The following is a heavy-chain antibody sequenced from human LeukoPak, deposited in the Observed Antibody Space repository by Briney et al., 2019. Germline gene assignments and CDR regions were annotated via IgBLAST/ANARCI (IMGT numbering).Heavy chain of an antibody. D-gene: IGHD6-6*01. CDR3: ATYSWGRSSEFDY. V-gene: IGHV4-34*01. CDR2: INHSGST. J-gene: IGHJ4*02. CDR1: GGSFSGYY. Sequence: TSETLSLTCAVYGGSFSGYYWSWIRQPPGKGLEWIGEINHSGSTNYNPSLKSRVTISVDTSKNQFSLKLSSVTAADTAVYYCATYSWGRSSEFDYWGQGTLVTVSS.